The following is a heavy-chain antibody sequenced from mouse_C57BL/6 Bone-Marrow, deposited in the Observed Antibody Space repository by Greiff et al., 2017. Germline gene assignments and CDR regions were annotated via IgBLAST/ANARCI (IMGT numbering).Heavy chain of an antibody. CDR1: GYTFTSYW. CDR2: INPSSGYT. CDR3: ARRVYGAWFAY. V-gene: IGHV1-7*01. J-gene: IGHJ3*01. D-gene: IGHD1-1*02. Sequence: VQLQQSGAELAKPGASVKLSCKASGYTFTSYWMHWVKQRPGQGLEWIGYINPSSGYTKYNQKFKDKATVTADKSSSTAYMQLSSLTYEDSAVYYCARRVYGAWFAYWGQGTRVTVSA.